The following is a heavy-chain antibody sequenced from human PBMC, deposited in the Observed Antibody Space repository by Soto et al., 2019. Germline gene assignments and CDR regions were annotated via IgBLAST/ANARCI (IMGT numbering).Heavy chain of an antibody. D-gene: IGHD6-19*01. Sequence: SETLSLTCTVSGGSISSYYWSWIRQPPWKGLEWIGYIYYSGSTNYNPSLKSRVTISVDTSKNQFSLKLSSVTAADTAVYYCARLPWCSSGWNFDYWGQGTLVTVSS. CDR2: IYYSGST. V-gene: IGHV4-59*01. J-gene: IGHJ4*02. CDR3: ARLPWCSSGWNFDY. CDR1: GGSISSYY.